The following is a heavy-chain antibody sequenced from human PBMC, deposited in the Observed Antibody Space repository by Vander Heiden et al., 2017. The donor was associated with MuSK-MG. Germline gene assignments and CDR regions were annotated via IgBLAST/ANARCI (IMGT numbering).Heavy chain of an antibody. V-gene: IGHV3-9*01. CDR2: ISWNSGSI. Sequence: EVQLVESGGGLVQPGRSLRLSCAASGFTFDDYAMHWVRQAPGKGLECVSGISWNSGSIGYADSVKGRFTISRDNAKNSLYLQMNSLRAEDTALYYCAKDGVLGTETYYYYYMDVWGKGTTVTVSS. CDR1: GFTFDDYA. CDR3: AKDGVLGTETYYYYYMDV. J-gene: IGHJ6*03. D-gene: IGHD6-13*01.